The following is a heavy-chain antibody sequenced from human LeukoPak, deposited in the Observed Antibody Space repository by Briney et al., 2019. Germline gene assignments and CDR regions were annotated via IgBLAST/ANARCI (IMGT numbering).Heavy chain of an antibody. CDR3: ARGGVVVVQNWFDP. CDR1: GYTFTGYY. J-gene: IGHJ5*02. CDR2: IIPIFGTA. V-gene: IGHV1-69*13. Sequence: GASVEVSCKASGYTFTGYYMHWVRQAPGQGLEWMGWIIPIFGTANYAQKFQGRVTITADESTSTAYMELSSLRSEDTAVYYCARGGVVVVQNWFDPWGQGTLVTVSS. D-gene: IGHD2-2*01.